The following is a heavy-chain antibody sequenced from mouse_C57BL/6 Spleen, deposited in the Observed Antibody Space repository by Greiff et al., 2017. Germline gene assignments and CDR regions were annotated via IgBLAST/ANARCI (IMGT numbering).Heavy chain of an antibody. J-gene: IGHJ1*03. CDR1: GYTFTSYW. Sequence: QVQLKQSGAELVMPGASVKLSCKASGYTFTSYWMHWVKQRPGQGLEWIGEIDPSDSYTNYNQKFKGKSTLTVDKSSSTAYMQLSSLTSEDSAVYYCARRDYSNLYWYFDVWGTGTTVTVSS. CDR3: ARRDYSNLYWYFDV. D-gene: IGHD2-5*01. CDR2: IDPSDSYT. V-gene: IGHV1-69*01.